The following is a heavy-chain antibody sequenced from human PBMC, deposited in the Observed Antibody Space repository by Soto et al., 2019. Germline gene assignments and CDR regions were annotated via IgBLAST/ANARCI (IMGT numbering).Heavy chain of an antibody. V-gene: IGHV3-23*01. CDR1: GFTFSSYA. Sequence: EVQLLESGGGLVQPGGSLRLSCAASGFTFSSYAMSWVRQAPGKGLEWVSAISGGTSSTYYADSVKGRFTISRDNSKNTLYLQMNGLRAEETAVYYCAKERWAAAGTPTLDYWGQGTLVTVSS. J-gene: IGHJ4*02. CDR3: AKERWAAAGTPTLDY. CDR2: ISGGTSST. D-gene: IGHD6-13*01.